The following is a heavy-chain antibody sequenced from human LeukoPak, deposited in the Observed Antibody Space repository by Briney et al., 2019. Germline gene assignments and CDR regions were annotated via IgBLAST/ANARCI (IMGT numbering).Heavy chain of an antibody. CDR1: GFTFSSYS. Sequence: GGSLRLSCAASGFTFSSYSMNWVRQAPVKGLEWVSYISSSSSTIYYVDSVKGRFTISRDNVKNSLYLQMNSLRAEDTAVYYCARARQWLAIYYFDYWGQGTLVTVSS. V-gene: IGHV3-48*01. D-gene: IGHD6-19*01. CDR2: ISSSSSTI. CDR3: ARARQWLAIYYFDY. J-gene: IGHJ4*02.